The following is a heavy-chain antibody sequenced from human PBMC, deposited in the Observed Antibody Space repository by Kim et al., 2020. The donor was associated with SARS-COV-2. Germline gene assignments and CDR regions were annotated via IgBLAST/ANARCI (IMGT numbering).Heavy chain of an antibody. CDR1: GYSFTSYW. Sequence: GESLKISCKGSGYSFTSYWIGWVRQMPGKGLEWMGIIYPGDSDTRYSPSFQGQVTISADKSISPAYLPWSSLKASDTASDYCARLSDQWENRYYYYGMDVWGQGTTVTVSS. V-gene: IGHV5-51*01. CDR2: IYPGDSDT. J-gene: IGHJ6*02. D-gene: IGHD1-26*01. CDR3: ARLSDQWENRYYYYGMDV.